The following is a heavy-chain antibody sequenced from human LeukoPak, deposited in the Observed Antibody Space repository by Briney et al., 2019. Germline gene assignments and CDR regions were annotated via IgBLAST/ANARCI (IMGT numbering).Heavy chain of an antibody. V-gene: IGHV4-59*13. D-gene: IGHD1-26*01. Sequence: SSETLSLTCTVSGGSISSYYWSWIRQPPGKGLEWIGYIYYSGSTNYNPSLKSRVTISVDTSKNQFSLKLSSVTAAETAVYYYARAYGCELQGDVFEYWGEGALVPVSS. CDR2: IYYSGST. CDR1: GGSISSYY. J-gene: IGHJ4*02. CDR3: ARAYGCELQGDVFEY.